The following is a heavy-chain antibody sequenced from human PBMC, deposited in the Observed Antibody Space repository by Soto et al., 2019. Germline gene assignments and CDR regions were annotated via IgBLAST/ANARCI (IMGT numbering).Heavy chain of an antibody. D-gene: IGHD3-10*01. Sequence: QITLKESGPTLVKPTQTLTLTCSFSGLSLSTSGEAVGWIRQPPRKALEWLALIYWDDDKFFNPTLKTRLTITKDTSKNQVVLTLTNMDPVDTATYSCAHYVSASPAGWFDPWGQGVLVTVSS. CDR3: AHYVSASPAGWFDP. CDR1: GLSLSTSGEA. J-gene: IGHJ5*02. CDR2: IYWDDDK. V-gene: IGHV2-5*02.